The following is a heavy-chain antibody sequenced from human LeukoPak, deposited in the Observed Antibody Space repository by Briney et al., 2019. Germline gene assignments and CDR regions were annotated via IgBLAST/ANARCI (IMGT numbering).Heavy chain of an antibody. CDR2: INPSGTT. Sequence: SETLSLTCGVYGESFSSHYWNWVRQPPGKGLEWIGEINPSGTTVNNPSLKSRITMSVDTSKNQFSLNLSSVTDADTAVYYCARSYSSWKYFDYWGQGTLVSVSS. V-gene: IGHV4-34*01. J-gene: IGHJ4*02. D-gene: IGHD6-6*01. CDR3: ARSYSSWKYFDY. CDR1: GESFSSHY.